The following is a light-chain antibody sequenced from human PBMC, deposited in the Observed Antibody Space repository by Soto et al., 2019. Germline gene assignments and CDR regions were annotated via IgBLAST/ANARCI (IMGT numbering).Light chain of an antibody. J-gene: IGLJ2*01. CDR3: CSYAGSSTVV. CDR2: EGS. CDR1: SSDVGSYNL. Sequence: QSALTQPASVSGSPGQSITISCTGTSSDVGSYNLVSWYQQHPGKDPKLMIYEGSKRPSGVSNRFSGSKSGNTASLTISGLQAEDDADYYGCSYAGSSTVVFGGGTKLTVL. V-gene: IGLV2-23*01.